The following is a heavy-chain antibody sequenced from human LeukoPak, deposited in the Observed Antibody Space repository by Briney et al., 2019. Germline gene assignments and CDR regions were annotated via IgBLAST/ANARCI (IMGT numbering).Heavy chain of an antibody. CDR2: ISGSGGST. D-gene: IGHD2-2*01. Sequence: PGGSLRLSCAASGFTFSSYAMSWVRQAPGKGLEWVSAISGSGGSTYYADSVKGRFTISRDNSKNTLYLQMNSLRAEDTAVYYCAKDLDRVPAAISIGDFNYWGQGTLVTVSS. CDR3: AKDLDRVPAAISIGDFNY. CDR1: GFTFSSYA. J-gene: IGHJ4*02. V-gene: IGHV3-23*01.